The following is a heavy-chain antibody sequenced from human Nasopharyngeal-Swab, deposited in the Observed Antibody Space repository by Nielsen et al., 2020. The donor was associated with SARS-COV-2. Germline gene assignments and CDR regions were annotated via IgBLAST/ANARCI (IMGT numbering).Heavy chain of an antibody. CDR3: VRGYSYGLRDYFDY. Sequence: SLKISCAASGFTFDDYAMHWVRQASGKGLEWVSGISWNSGSTGYADSVKGRFTISRDNAKNSLYLQMNSLRAEDTALYYCVRGYSYGLRDYFDYWGQGTLVTVSS. V-gene: IGHV3-9*01. D-gene: IGHD5-18*01. CDR2: ISWNSGST. CDR1: GFTFDDYA. J-gene: IGHJ4*02.